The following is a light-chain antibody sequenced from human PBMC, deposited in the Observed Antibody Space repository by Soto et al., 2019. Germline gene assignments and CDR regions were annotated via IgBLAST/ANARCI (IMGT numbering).Light chain of an antibody. V-gene: IGKV1-5*03. J-gene: IGKJ1*01. CDR3: QHYDNHLWT. Sequence: IQMTQSPSTLYASVGDRVTITCRASQSTGIWLSWYQQKPGGAPKLLIYQTSTLETGVPSRFSGSRSGTVFTLAINSLQPDDFASYYCQHYDNHLWTFGQGTKVDLK. CDR1: QSTGIW. CDR2: QTS.